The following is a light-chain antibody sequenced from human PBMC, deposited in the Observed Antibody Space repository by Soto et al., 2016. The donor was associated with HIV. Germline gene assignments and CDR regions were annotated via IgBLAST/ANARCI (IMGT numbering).Light chain of an antibody. V-gene: IGKV1-16*02. CDR2: GAS. J-gene: IGKJ4*01. CDR1: QDINNY. CDR3: QQYKTYPLT. Sequence: DIQMTQSPSSLSASVGDTVTITCRASQDINNYLAWLQQKPGKAPKSLIYGASTLQSGVSSKFSGSRSGADFTLTISSLQPEDFATYFCQQYKTYPLTFGGRDQGADQT.